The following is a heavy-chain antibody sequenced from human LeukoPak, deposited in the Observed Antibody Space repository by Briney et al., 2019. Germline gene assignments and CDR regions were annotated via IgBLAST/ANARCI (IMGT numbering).Heavy chain of an antibody. CDR2: ISYDGSNK. J-gene: IGHJ5*02. D-gene: IGHD6-13*01. CDR1: GFTFSSYG. Sequence: GGSLRLSCTASGFTFSSYGIHWVRQAPGKGLEWVAVISYDGSNKYYADSVKGRFTISRDNSKNTLYLQMNSLRAEDTAVYYCARPIAAVVGNWFDPWGQGTLVTVSS. V-gene: IGHV3-30*03. CDR3: ARPIAAVVGNWFDP.